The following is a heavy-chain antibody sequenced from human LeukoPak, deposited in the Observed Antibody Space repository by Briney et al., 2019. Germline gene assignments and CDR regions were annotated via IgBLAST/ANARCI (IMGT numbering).Heavy chain of an antibody. J-gene: IGHJ4*02. CDR2: ISGSGGST. CDR3: AKDRAYYYDSSGYFDY. CDR1: GFTFSSYA. Sequence: GGSLRLSCAASGFTFSSYAMSWVRQAPGKGLEWISAISGSGGSTYYADSVKGRFTISRDNSNNTLYLQMNSLRAEDTSVYYCAKDRAYYYDSSGYFDYWGQGTLVTVSS. D-gene: IGHD3-22*01. V-gene: IGHV3-23*01.